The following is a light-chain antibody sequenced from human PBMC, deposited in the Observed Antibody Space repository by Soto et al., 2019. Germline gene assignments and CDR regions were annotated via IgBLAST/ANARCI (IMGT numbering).Light chain of an antibody. CDR1: QSVSSN. V-gene: IGKV3-15*01. J-gene: IGKJ2*01. CDR3: QQYNNWLYT. CDR2: GAS. Sequence: EIVMTQSPATLSVSPGERATLSCRASQSVSSNLAWYQQKPGQAPRLLIYGASTRATGIPARFSGSGSGTEFTLTISSPLSEDFAVYYCQQYNNWLYTFGQGTKLEIK.